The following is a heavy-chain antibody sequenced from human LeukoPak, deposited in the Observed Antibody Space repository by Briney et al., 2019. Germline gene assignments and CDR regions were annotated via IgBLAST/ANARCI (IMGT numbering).Heavy chain of an antibody. Sequence: GGSLRLSCAASGFTVSSNYMSWVRQAPGKGLEWVSVIYSGGSTYYADSVKGRFTISRDNSKSTLYIQMNSLRAEDTAVYYCSRSRPKFKDFEYWGQGTLVTVSS. J-gene: IGHJ4*02. V-gene: IGHV3-53*01. CDR1: GFTVSSNY. CDR2: IYSGGST. CDR3: SRSRPKFKDFEY.